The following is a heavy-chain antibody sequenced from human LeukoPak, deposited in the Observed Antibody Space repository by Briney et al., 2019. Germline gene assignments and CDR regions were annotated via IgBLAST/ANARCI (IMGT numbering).Heavy chain of an antibody. V-gene: IGHV4-59*08. Sequence: PSETLSLTCTVSGGSISSYYWSWIRQPPGKGLEWIGYIYYSGSTNYNPSLKSRVTISVDTSKNQFSLKLSSVTAADTAVYYCARTDSSGYYGLWAFDIWGQGTMVTVSS. CDR2: IYYSGST. CDR1: GGSISSYY. D-gene: IGHD3-22*01. CDR3: ARTDSSGYYGLWAFDI. J-gene: IGHJ3*02.